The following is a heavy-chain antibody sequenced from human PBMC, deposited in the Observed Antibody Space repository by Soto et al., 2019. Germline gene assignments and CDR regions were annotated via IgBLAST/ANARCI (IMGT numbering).Heavy chain of an antibody. CDR1: GYTFTSYG. CDR3: ARLVVTIFGVVIIGFDY. J-gene: IGHJ4*02. D-gene: IGHD3-3*01. CDR2: ISAYNGNT. V-gene: IGHV1-18*01. Sequence: GASVKVSCKASGYTFTSYGISWVRQAPGQGLEWMGWISAYNGNTNYAQKLQGRVTMTTDTSTSTAYMELRSLRSDDTAVYYCARLVVTIFGVVIIGFDYWGQGTLVTVSS.